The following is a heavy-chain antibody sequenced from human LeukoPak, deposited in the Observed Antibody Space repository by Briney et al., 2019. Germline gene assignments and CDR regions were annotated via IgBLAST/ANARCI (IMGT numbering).Heavy chain of an antibody. CDR3: AKGGLYGCSSTSCYPFLRPFDY. J-gene: IGHJ4*02. V-gene: IGHV3-30*18. D-gene: IGHD2-2*01. CDR1: GFTFSSYG. CDR2: ISYDGSNK. Sequence: GGSLRLSCAASGFTFSSYGMHWVRQAPGKGLKWVAVISYDGSNKYYADSVKGRFTISRDNSKNTLYLQMNSLRAEDTAVYYCAKGGLYGCSSTSCYPFLRPFDYWGQGTLVTVSS.